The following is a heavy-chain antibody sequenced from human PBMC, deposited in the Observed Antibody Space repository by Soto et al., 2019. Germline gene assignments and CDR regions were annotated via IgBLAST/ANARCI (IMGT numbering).Heavy chain of an antibody. CDR1: GFSLTTSGVR. CDR3: AHRVLRTVFGLVTTTAIYFDF. D-gene: IGHD3-3*01. Sequence: QITLNESGPTVVRPTETLTLTCRFSGFSLTTSGVRVGWIRQSPGKAPEWLALIYWDDDKGYSASLKSRLTITKDTSKNQVVLTVSDLDPTDTATYSCAHRVLRTVFGLVTTTAIYFDFWGQGTPVAVSS. V-gene: IGHV2-5*02. CDR2: IYWDDDK. J-gene: IGHJ4*02.